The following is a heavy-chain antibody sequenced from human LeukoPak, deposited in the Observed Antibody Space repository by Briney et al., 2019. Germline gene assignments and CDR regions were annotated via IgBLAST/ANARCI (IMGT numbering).Heavy chain of an antibody. V-gene: IGHV3-21*01. J-gene: IGHJ4*02. CDR3: ARDRPAVAGFY. CDR2: ISSSSSYI. CDR1: RFTFSSYS. D-gene: IGHD6-19*01. Sequence: GGSLRLSCAASRFTFSSYSMNWVRQAPGKGLEWVSSISSSSSYIYYADSVKGRFTISRDNAKNSLYLQMNSLRAEDTAVYYCARDRPAVAGFYWGQGTLVTVSS.